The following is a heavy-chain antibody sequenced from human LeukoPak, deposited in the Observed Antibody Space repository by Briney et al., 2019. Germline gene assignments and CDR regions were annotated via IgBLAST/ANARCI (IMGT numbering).Heavy chain of an antibody. Sequence: ASVKVSCKASGYTFTGYYMHWVRQAPGQGLEWMGWINPNSGGTNYAQKFQGWVTMTRDTSISTAYMELSRLRSDDTAVYYCARDGQEPYDFWSGFSIGYYGMDVWGQGTTVTVSS. J-gene: IGHJ6*02. CDR3: ARDGQEPYDFWSGFSIGYYGMDV. D-gene: IGHD3-3*01. CDR1: GYTFTGYY. V-gene: IGHV1-2*04. CDR2: INPNSGGT.